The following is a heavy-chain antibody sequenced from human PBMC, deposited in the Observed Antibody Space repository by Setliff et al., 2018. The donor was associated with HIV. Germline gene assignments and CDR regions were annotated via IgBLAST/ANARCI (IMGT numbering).Heavy chain of an antibody. CDR3: ARGSTSSWSYHYMDV. V-gene: IGHV1-2*06. CDR2: INPNSGGT. D-gene: IGHD6-6*01. CDR1: GYIFSDYY. J-gene: IGHJ6*03. Sequence: GASVKVSCKASGYIFSDYYIHWVRQTPGQGLEWMGRINPNSGGTDYAQKFQGRVTMTRDTSASTAYMELSSLRSEDTAVYFCARGSTSSWSYHYMDVWGKGTTVTV.